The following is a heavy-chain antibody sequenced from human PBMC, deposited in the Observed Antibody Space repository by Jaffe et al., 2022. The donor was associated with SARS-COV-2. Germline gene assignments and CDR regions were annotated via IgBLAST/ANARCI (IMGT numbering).Heavy chain of an antibody. Sequence: EVQLVESGGGLVQPGGSLRLSCAASGFTFSGYAMSWVRQAPGKGLEWVSGISGSGGSTYYADSVKGRFTISRDNPKNTLYLQMNSLRAEDTAIYYCAKVALGSSWSMYYYMDVWGKGTTVTVSS. CDR3: AKVALGSSWSMYYYMDV. CDR1: GFTFSGYA. J-gene: IGHJ6*03. CDR2: ISGSGGST. V-gene: IGHV3-23*04. D-gene: IGHD6-13*01.